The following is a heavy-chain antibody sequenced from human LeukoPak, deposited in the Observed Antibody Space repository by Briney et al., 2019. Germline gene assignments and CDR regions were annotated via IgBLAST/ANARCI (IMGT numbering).Heavy chain of an antibody. V-gene: IGHV3-23*01. CDR1: GFSFSTYA. CDR2: IRGGVET. Sequence: GGSLRLSCAASGFSFSTYAMSWVRQAPARGPEWVSSIRGGVETFYADSVKGRFTLSRDDSRNTVYLQMNNLRVDDTAIYYCAKANWVSNADAVWWGQGTQVTVSS. D-gene: IGHD1-1*01. J-gene: IGHJ4*02. CDR3: AKANWVSNADAVW.